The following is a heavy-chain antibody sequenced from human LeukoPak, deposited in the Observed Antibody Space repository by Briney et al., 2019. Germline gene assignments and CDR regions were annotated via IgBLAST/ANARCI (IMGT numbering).Heavy chain of an antibody. CDR2: INPSGGST. CDR1: VYTFTSYY. CDR3: ARDPVSNYYDSSGYYPPFDY. D-gene: IGHD3-22*01. J-gene: IGHJ4*02. Sequence: GASVKVSCKAYVYTFTSYYMHCVRQDPGQGLEWMGVINPSGGSTSYAQKFQGRVTMTRDMSTSTVYMELSSLRSEDTAVYYCARDPVSNYYDSSGYYPPFDYWGQGTLVTVSS. V-gene: IGHV1-46*01.